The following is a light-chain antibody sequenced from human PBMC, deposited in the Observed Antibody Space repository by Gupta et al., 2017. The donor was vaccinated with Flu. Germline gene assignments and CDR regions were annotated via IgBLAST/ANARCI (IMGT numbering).Light chain of an antibody. J-gene: IGKJ1*01. V-gene: IGKV3-15*01. CDR2: GAS. CDR1: QSVSSD. Sequence: PATLSVSPGERVTLSCRASQSVSSDLAWYQQKPGQTPRLLIYGASTRATGIPARFGGSGSGTEFTRTISSLQSEDFAVYSCQQYKHWPRTFGQGTKVEIK. CDR3: QQYKHWPRT.